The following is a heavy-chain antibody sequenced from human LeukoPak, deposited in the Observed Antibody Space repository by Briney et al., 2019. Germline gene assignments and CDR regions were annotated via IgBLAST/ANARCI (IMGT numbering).Heavy chain of an antibody. Sequence: PGGSLRLSCAASGFAFSPFAMHWVRQAPGKGPEWVAAGSDDGRDSNYADSVKGRFIISRDNSKKALYLQMSSLRPEDTAVYYCVRSYGHRPAYTTYYPDQFFDSWGQGTLVTVSS. CDR3: VRSYGHRPAYTTYYPDQFFDS. J-gene: IGHJ4*02. CDR1: GFAFSPFA. D-gene: IGHD2/OR15-2a*01. V-gene: IGHV3-30*04. CDR2: GSDDGRDS.